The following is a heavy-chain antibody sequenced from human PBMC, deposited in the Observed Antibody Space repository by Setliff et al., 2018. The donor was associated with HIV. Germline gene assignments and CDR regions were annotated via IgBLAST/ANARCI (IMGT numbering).Heavy chain of an antibody. CDR3: ARSRIRGYYDTSPAMAFDI. D-gene: IGHD3-22*01. Sequence: SETLSLTCTVSGDLVNNHNWNWIRQSPEKGLEWLGNIHYSGTSNYNSSLKSRIVISLDTSKKQFSLHFYSVTAADTAVYYCARSRIRGYYDTSPAMAFDIWGQGTMVTVSS. V-gene: IGHV4-59*08. CDR1: GDLVNNHN. J-gene: IGHJ3*02. CDR2: IHYSGTS.